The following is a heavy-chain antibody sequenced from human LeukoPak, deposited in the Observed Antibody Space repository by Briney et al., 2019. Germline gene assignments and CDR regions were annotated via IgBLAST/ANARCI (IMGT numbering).Heavy chain of an antibody. Sequence: PGGSLRLSCAASGFTFSSYAMSWVRQAPGKGLEWVSAISGSGGSTYYADSVKGRFTISRDNSKNTLYLQMNSLRAEDTAVYYCAEDLYYYVLSTDYWGQGTLVTVSS. J-gene: IGHJ4*02. V-gene: IGHV3-23*01. CDR1: GFTFSSYA. D-gene: IGHD3-10*02. CDR2: ISGSGGST. CDR3: AEDLYYYVLSTDY.